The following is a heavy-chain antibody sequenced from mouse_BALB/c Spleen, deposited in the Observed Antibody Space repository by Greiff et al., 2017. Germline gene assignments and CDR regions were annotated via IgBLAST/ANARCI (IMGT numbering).Heavy chain of an antibody. CDR2: IRNKANGYTT. D-gene: IGHD2-4*01. CDR3: ARDDDSDLLWYFDV. J-gene: IGHJ1*01. V-gene: IGHV7-3*02. Sequence: EVQGVESGGGLVQPGGSLRLSCATSGFTFTDYYMSWVRQPPGKALEWLGFIRNKANGYTTEYSASVKGRFTISRDNSQSILYLQMNTLRAEDSATYYCARDDDSDLLWYFDVWGAGTTVTVSS. CDR1: GFTFTDYY.